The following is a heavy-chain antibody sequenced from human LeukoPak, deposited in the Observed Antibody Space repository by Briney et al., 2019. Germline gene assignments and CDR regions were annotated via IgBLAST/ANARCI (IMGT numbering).Heavy chain of an antibody. D-gene: IGHD3-16*01. CDR2: IRQDGGDI. J-gene: IGHJ4*02. Sequence: PGGSLRLSCVASGFTFSNYWMGWVRQAPGKGPVWVGNIRQDGGDIYYVDSVKGRFTISRDNAKNSLYLQMNSLRAEDTAVYYCVREVKHEAFYGDYLGQGTLVTVSS. V-gene: IGHV3-7*01. CDR3: VREVKHEAFYGDY. CDR1: GFTFSNYW.